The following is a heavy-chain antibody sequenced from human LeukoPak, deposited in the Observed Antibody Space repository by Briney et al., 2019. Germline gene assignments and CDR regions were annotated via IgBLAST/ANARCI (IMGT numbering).Heavy chain of an antibody. CDR3: ARGDGEIDY. CDR1: GYTFTGYY. CDR2: INPNSGGT. J-gene: IGHJ4*02. D-gene: IGHD4-17*01. V-gene: IGHV1-2*02. Sequence: WASVKVSCKASGYTFTGYYMHWVRPAPGQGLEWMGWINPNSGGTNYAQKFQGRVTMTRDTSSSTAYMELSRLRSDDTAVYYCARGDGEIDYWGQGTLVTVSS.